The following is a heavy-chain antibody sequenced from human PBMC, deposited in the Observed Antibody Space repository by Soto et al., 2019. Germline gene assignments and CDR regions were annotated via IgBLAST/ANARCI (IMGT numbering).Heavy chain of an antibody. CDR2: IYYSGST. D-gene: IGHD2-15*01. CDR1: GGSISSYY. CDR3: ARVPNCSGGRCYSEDLNWFEP. Sequence: SETLSLTCTVSGGSISSYYWSWIRQPPGKGLEWIGYIYYSGSTNYNPSLKSRVTISVDTSKNQFSLKLSSVTAADTAVYYCARVPNCSGGRCYSEDLNWFEPWGQETLVTVSS. J-gene: IGHJ5*02. V-gene: IGHV4-59*01.